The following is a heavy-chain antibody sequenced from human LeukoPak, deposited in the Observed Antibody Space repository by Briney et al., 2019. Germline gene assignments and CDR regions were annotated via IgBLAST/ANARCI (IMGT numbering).Heavy chain of an antibody. CDR3: ARGGIPTGPYYYFYYMDV. V-gene: IGHV3-30*01. CDR1: GFTFSRKV. Sequence: QPGGSLRLSCAASGFTFSRKVMHWVRQAPGKGLEWVALISYDGNNKFYADSVKGRFTISRDNSRNTLYLQMNSLRGEDAAVYSCARGGIPTGPYYYFYYMDVWGRGTAVTVSS. CDR2: ISYDGNNK. J-gene: IGHJ6*03. D-gene: IGHD3-10*01.